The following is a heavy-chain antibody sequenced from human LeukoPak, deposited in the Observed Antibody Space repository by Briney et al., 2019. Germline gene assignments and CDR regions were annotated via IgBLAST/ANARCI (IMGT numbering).Heavy chain of an antibody. CDR1: GFTFSSYA. V-gene: IGHV3-30-3*01. J-gene: IGHJ4*02. D-gene: IGHD1-26*01. CDR2: ISYDGSNK. Sequence: PGGSLRLSCAASGFTFSSYAMHWVRQAPGKGLEWVAVISYDGSNKYYADSVKGRFTISRDNSKNTLYLQMNSLRAEDTAVYYCARVLVGATSPPDYWGQGTLVTVSS. CDR3: ARVLVGATSPPDY.